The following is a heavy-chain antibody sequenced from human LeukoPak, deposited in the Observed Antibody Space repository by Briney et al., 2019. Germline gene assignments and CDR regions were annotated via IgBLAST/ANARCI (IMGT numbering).Heavy chain of an antibody. J-gene: IGHJ5*02. CDR1: GGSISGGGFY. D-gene: IGHD3-10*01. CDR2: IYTTGST. V-gene: IGHV4-61*02. Sequence: PSQTLSLICTVSGGSISGGGFYWRWIRQPAGKGLEWIGRIYTTGSTNYNPSLKSRVTISVDTSKNQLSLNVSSVTAADTAVYYCARDYYGSAAGLRFDPWGQGTLVTVSS. CDR3: ARDYYGSAAGLRFDP.